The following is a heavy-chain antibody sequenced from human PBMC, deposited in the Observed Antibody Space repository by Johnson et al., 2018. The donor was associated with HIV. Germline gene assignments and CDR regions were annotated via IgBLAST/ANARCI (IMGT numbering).Heavy chain of an antibody. D-gene: IGHD6-13*01. CDR3: ARAIAAAGAFDI. CDR1: GFTFSSYA. V-gene: IGHV3-30*09. Sequence: QVQLVESGGGVVQPGRSLRLSCAASGFTFSSYAMHWVRQAPGKGLEWVAVISYDGSNKYYADSVKGRFAISRDNSKNTLYLQMNSLRAGDTAVYYCARAIAAAGAFDIWGQGTMVTVSS. CDR2: ISYDGSNK. J-gene: IGHJ3*02.